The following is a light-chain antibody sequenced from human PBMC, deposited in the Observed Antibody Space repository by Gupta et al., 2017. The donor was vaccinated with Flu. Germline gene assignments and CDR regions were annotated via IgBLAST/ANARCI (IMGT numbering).Light chain of an antibody. CDR2: QAK. Sequence: GQTTSIICSGDKLGDKYASWFQQKQGQSPVLVLIQAKKRPSGIPERFSGSNSGNTATLTISGTQAIDEADYYCQAWDSTTTIYVFGTGTKVTVL. V-gene: IGLV3-1*01. J-gene: IGLJ1*01. CDR1: KLGDKY. CDR3: QAWDSTTTIYV.